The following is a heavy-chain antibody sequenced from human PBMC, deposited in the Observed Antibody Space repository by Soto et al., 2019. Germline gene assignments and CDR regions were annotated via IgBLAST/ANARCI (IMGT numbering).Heavy chain of an antibody. Sequence: ASVKVSCKVSGYTLTELSMHWVRQAPGKGLEWMGWISAYNGNTNYAQKLQGRVTMTTDTSTSTAYMELRSLRSDDTAVYYCAREVTDIVVVPAATGYYYYYYYMDVWGKGTTVTVSS. D-gene: IGHD2-2*01. J-gene: IGHJ6*03. CDR2: ISAYNGNT. CDR3: AREVTDIVVVPAATGYYYYYYYMDV. CDR1: GYTLTELS. V-gene: IGHV1-18*01.